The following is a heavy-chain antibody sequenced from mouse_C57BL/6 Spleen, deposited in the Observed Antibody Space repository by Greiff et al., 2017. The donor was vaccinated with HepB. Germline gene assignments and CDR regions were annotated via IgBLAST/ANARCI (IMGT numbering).Heavy chain of an antibody. CDR1: GYTFTDYN. J-gene: IGHJ1*03. CDR3: ARRITTVVATSHWYFDV. D-gene: IGHD1-1*01. CDR2: INPNNGGT. V-gene: IGHV1-18*01. Sequence: VQLKQSGPELVKPGASVKIPCKASGYTFTDYNMDWVKQSHGKSLEWIGDINPNNGGTIYNQKFKGKATLTVDKSSSTAYMELRSLTSEDTAVYYCARRITTVVATSHWYFDVWGTGTTVTVSS.